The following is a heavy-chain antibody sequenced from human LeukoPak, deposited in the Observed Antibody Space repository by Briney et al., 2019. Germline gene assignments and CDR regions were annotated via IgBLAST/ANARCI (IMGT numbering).Heavy chain of an antibody. CDR3: AREESSGSSSYYYGMDV. V-gene: IGHV3-7*01. J-gene: IGHJ6*02. Sequence: PGGSLRLSCAASGFTFSSYWMSWVRQAPGKGLEWVANINEDGSEKNYVDSLKGRFTISRDNAKNSVYLQMDSLRVEDTAVYYCAREESSGSSSYYYGMDVWGQGTMVTVSS. D-gene: IGHD6-19*01. CDR2: INEDGSEK. CDR1: GFTFSSYW.